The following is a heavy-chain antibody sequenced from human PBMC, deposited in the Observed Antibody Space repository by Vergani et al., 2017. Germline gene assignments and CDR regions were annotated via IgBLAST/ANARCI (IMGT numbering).Heavy chain of an antibody. CDR3: ANDISFGSSWYYSLYYYYGMDV. Sequence: EVQLVESGGGLVQPGRSLRLSCAASGFTFDDYAMHWVRQAPGKGLEWVSGISRNSGSIGYADSVKGRFTISRDNAKNSLYLQMNSLRAEDTALYYFANDISFGSSWYYSLYYYYGMDVWGQGTTVTVSS. V-gene: IGHV3-9*01. CDR1: GFTFDDYA. CDR2: ISRNSGSI. D-gene: IGHD6-13*01. J-gene: IGHJ6*02.